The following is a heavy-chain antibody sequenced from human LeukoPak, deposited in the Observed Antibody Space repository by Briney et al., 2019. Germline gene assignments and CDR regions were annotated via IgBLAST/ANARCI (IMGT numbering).Heavy chain of an antibody. D-gene: IGHD3-3*01. CDR1: GYTFTGYC. V-gene: IGHV1-2*06. J-gene: IGHJ4*02. Sequence: ASVKVSCKPSGYTFTGYCIHWVRQAPGQGLEWMGRINPNNGGTNYAQKFQDRVTMTRDTSISTAYMELRRLRSDDTAVYYCASRDPAEGFLQWLPDSWGQGTLVTVSS. CDR2: INPNNGGT. CDR3: ASRDPAEGFLQWLPDS.